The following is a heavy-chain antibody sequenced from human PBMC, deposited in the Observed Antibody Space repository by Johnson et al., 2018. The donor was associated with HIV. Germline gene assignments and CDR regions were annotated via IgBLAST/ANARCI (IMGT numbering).Heavy chain of an antibody. D-gene: IGHD3-10*01. V-gene: IGHV3-11*04. CDR1: RFTFSDYY. J-gene: IGHJ3*02. Sequence: QVQLVESGGGLVKPGGSLRLSCAASRFTFSDYYMSWIRQTPGKGLEWVSYISSSGSTIYYADSVVKGRFTITRDNAKNSVFLQMNSLRAEDTAVYYCAREAWGFGERVDAFDIWGQGTMVTVSS. CDR2: ISSSGSTI. CDR3: AREAWGFGERVDAFDI.